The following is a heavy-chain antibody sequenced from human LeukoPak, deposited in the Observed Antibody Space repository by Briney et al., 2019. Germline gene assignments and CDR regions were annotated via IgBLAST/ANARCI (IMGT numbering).Heavy chain of an antibody. V-gene: IGHV3-23*01. CDR3: AKDRKEASYSFTPLGN. CDR2: ISGSGSST. J-gene: IGHJ4*02. D-gene: IGHD1-26*01. Sequence: PGGSLRLSCEASGFTFRTYGMNWVRQAPGKGLEWVSVISGSGSSTYYADSVRGRFTVSRDNSKNTLFLQMKSLRVDDTAVYYCAKDRKEASYSFTPLGNWGRGTLVTVSS. CDR1: GFTFRTYG.